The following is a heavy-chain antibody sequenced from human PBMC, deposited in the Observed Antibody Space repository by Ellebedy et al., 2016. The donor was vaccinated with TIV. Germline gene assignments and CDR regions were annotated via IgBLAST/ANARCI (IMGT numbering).Heavy chain of an antibody. V-gene: IGHV3-7*03. CDR3: AKVVKGSLDP. CDR2: IKQDGSEK. D-gene: IGHD2-15*01. CDR1: GFIFSDYW. Sequence: GGSLRLXXAASGFIFSDYWMHWVRQAPGKGLEWVANIKQDGSEKHYVDSVKGRFTISRDNAKNSLYLQMNSLRAEDTAVYYCAKVVKGSLDPWGQGTLVTVSS. J-gene: IGHJ5*02.